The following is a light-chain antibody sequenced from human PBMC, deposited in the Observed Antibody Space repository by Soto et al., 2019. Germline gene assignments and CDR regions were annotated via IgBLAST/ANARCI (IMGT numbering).Light chain of an antibody. V-gene: IGKV3-20*01. Sequence: EIVLTQSPGTLSLSPGERATLSCRASQSVPRSYLAWYQQKPGQAPRLLNYGTSNKATGIPDRFSGSGSGTDFTLTISRLEPEDFAVFYCQQYGSSITFGQGTRLEIK. J-gene: IGKJ5*01. CDR3: QQYGSSIT. CDR1: QSVPRSY. CDR2: GTS.